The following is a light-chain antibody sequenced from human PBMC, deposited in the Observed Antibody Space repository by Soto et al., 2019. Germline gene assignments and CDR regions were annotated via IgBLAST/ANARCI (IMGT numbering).Light chain of an antibody. CDR3: QQYDDSSVI. CDR2: GSS. J-gene: IGKJ5*01. V-gene: IGKV3-20*01. Sequence: LTQSPGTLSLSQGERATLPCNASHYVINTHLAWYQHKPGQAPRLLVYGSSNRATGIPDRFSGSGSVRDFTLTIDRLESEDSAVYYCQQYDDSSVIFGQGTRLEVK. CDR1: HYVINTH.